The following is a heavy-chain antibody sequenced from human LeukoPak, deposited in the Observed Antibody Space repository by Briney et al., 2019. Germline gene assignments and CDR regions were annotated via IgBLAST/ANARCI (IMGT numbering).Heavy chain of an antibody. D-gene: IGHD6-19*01. CDR1: GLTFSTSW. V-gene: IGHV3-74*01. CDR3: ATGTDDRWLANFQH. CDR2: VSRDETTK. J-gene: IGHJ1*01. Sequence: GGSLRLSCAASGLTFSTSWMHWVRQAPGKGLVWVSRVSRDETTKTYADSVKGRFTISRDNAKNTLYLQMNSLGAEDTAVYYCATGTDDRWLANFQHWGQGTLVTVSS.